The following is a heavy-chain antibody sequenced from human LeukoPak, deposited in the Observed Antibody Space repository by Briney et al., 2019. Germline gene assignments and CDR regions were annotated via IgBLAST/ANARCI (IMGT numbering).Heavy chain of an antibody. CDR1: GFTFSNYG. CDR2: ISSSSDAI. V-gene: IGHV3-48*02. Sequence: GGSLRLSCAASGFTFSNYGMNWVRQAPGERLEWVSYISSSSDAIYYADSVKGRFTISRDNAENSLYLQLNSLRDEDTAVYYCARAMRSGYDYWGQGTLVTVSS. CDR3: ARAMRSGYDY. D-gene: IGHD5-12*01. J-gene: IGHJ4*02.